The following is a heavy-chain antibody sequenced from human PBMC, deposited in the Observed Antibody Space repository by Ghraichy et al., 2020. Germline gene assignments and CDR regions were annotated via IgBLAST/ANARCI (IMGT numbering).Heavy chain of an antibody. CDR3: VKAYYDILTGYYILDY. D-gene: IGHD3-9*01. CDR2: ISSNGGST. Sequence: GESLNISCSTSGFTFSSYAMHWVRQAPGKGLEYVSAISSNGGSTYYADSVKGRFTISRDNSKNTLYLQMSSLRAEDTAVYYCVKAYYDILTGYYILDYWGQGTLVTVSS. J-gene: IGHJ4*02. CDR1: GFTFSSYA. V-gene: IGHV3-64D*06.